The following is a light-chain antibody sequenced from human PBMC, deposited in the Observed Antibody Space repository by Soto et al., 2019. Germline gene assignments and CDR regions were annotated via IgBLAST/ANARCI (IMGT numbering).Light chain of an antibody. CDR3: QQSYSSPQMYT. J-gene: IGKJ2*01. CDR2: AAS. Sequence: DIQMTQSPSSLSASVGDRVTITCRASQTISSSLNWYQQKPGKAPDLLIYAASNLQSGVPSRFSGIGSGSDCTLTSSSLQPEDFATYYCQQSYSSPQMYTFGQGTRLEIK. CDR1: QTISSS. V-gene: IGKV1-39*01.